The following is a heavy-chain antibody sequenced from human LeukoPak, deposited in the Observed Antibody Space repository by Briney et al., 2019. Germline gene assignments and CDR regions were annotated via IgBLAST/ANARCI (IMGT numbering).Heavy chain of an antibody. J-gene: IGHJ6*04. V-gene: IGHV4-30-4*01. CDR2: IYYSGST. CDR1: GGSISSGDYC. Sequence: PSQTLSLTCTVSGGSISSGDYCWSWIRQPPGKGLEWIGYIYYSGSTYYNPSLKSRVTISVDTSKNQFSLKLSSVTAADTAVYYCARINWAGYYYYGMDVWGKGTTVTVSS. D-gene: IGHD7-27*01. CDR3: ARINWAGYYYYGMDV.